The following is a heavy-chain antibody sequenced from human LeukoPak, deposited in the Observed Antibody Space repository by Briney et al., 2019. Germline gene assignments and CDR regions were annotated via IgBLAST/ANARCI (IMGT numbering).Heavy chain of an antibody. J-gene: IGHJ5*02. V-gene: IGHV3-30*01. CDR2: ISYDGSNK. CDR1: GFTFSSYA. Sequence: GGSLRLSYAASGFTFSSYAMHWVRQAPGKGLEWVAVISYDGSNKYYADSVKGRFSISRDNSKNTLYLQMNSLRAEDTAVYYCARVDSSGWLGFDPWGQGTLVTVSS. D-gene: IGHD6-19*01. CDR3: ARVDSSGWLGFDP.